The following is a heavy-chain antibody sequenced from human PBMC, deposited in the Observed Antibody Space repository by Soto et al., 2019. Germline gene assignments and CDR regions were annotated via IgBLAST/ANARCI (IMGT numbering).Heavy chain of an antibody. J-gene: IGHJ4*02. Sequence: SETLSLTCDVYGGSSSDYYWSWIRQPPGKGLEWIGEIHFNGTINYNPSLMSRVTISVDTSKNQFSLKLSSVTAADTAVYYCARGDTNSFDYWGQRTPVTVS. CDR1: GGSSSDYY. V-gene: IGHV4-34*01. CDR3: ARGDTNSFDY. CDR2: IHFNGTI. D-gene: IGHD2-2*01.